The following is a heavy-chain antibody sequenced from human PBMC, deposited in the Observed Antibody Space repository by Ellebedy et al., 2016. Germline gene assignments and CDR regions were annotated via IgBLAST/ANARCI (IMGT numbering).Heavy chain of an antibody. V-gene: IGHV4-31*03. CDR1: GGSVISSAYY. D-gene: IGHD1-1*01. J-gene: IGHJ5*02. CDR3: ARLEAGFNWFDP. CDR2: IFHSGNT. Sequence: LRLXXSVSGGSVISSAYYWTWIRQYPGKGLEWIGHIFHSGNTDFHPSLQGRVSISLDTSRNQFSLTLTSVTAADTALYYCARLEAGFNWFDPWGQGTLVTVSS.